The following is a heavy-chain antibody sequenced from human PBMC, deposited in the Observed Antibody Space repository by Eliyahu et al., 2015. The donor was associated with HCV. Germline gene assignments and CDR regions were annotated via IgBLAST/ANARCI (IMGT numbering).Heavy chain of an antibody. CDR2: IKQDGSEK. CDR1: GFTFSRYW. Sequence: EVQLVESGGGLVQPGGSLRLSCAASGFTFSRYWMSWVRQAPGKGLEWVANIKQDGSEKYYVDSVKGRFTISRDNAKNSLYLQMNSLRAEDTAVYYCARDPGCSGGSCYFQHWGQGTLVTVSS. CDR3: ARDPGCSGGSCYFQH. V-gene: IGHV3-7*01. D-gene: IGHD2-15*01. J-gene: IGHJ1*01.